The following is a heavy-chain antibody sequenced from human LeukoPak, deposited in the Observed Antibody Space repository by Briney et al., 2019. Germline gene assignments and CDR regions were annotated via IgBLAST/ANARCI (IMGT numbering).Heavy chain of an antibody. J-gene: IGHJ6*03. CDR1: GGSFSGYY. V-gene: IGHV4-34*01. D-gene: IGHD5-24*01. Sequence: SETLSLTCAVYGGSFSGYYWSWIRQPPGKGLEWIGEINHSGSTNYNPSLKSRVTISVDTSKNQFSLKLSSVTAADTAVYYCAREMAYYYYMDVWGKGTTVTVSS. CDR3: AREMAYYYYMDV. CDR2: INHSGST.